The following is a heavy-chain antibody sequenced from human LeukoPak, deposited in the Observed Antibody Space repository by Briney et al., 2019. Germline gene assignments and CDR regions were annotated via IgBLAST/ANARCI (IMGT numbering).Heavy chain of an antibody. D-gene: IGHD6-19*01. J-gene: IGHJ3*01. CDR3: ARDQDSSGWYSSAFDV. CDR2: VSGSGYTT. CDR1: GFTFSTHA. Sequence: GGSLRLSCAASGFTFSTHAMTWVRQAPGKGPEWVSGVSGSGYTTYYADSVKGRFTISRDNSKNTLFLRMDSLRAEDTAIYYCARDQDSSGWYSSAFDVWGQGTMVTVSS. V-gene: IGHV3-23*01.